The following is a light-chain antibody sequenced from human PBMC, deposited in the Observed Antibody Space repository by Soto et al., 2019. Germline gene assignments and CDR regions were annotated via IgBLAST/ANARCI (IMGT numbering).Light chain of an antibody. CDR3: QQRSNWPPEVS. V-gene: IGKV3-11*01. Sequence: VLTQSPATLSLSPGERATLSCRASQTVGSSLAWYQHKPGQAPRLLVYDATNRAPGIPARFSGSGSGKDFSLTITSLEHEDFAVYYCQQRSNWPPEVSFGGGTRVEIK. J-gene: IGKJ4*01. CDR2: DAT. CDR1: QTVGSS.